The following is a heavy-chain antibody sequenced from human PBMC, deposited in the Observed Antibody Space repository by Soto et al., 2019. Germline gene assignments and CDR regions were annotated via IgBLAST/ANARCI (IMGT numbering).Heavy chain of an antibody. CDR2: INPRDSDT. CDR3: ARPGSSSSDY. V-gene: IGHV5-51*01. CDR1: GYSFTTYW. J-gene: IGHJ4*02. D-gene: IGHD6-6*01. Sequence: PGESLKISCKGSGYSFTTYWIGWVRQMPGKGLEWMGIINPRDSDTRYSPSFQGQVTISADKSINTAYLQRSSLKASDSAMYYCARPGSSSSDYWGQGTLVTVSS.